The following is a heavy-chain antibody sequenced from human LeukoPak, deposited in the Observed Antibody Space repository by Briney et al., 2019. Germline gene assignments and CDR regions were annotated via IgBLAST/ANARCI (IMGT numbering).Heavy chain of an antibody. CDR3: ARGSGYSGYDPSLDAFDI. V-gene: IGHV4-4*02. D-gene: IGHD5-12*01. CDR2: IYYTGSR. CDR1: GASISSSDW. Sequence: SEILSLTCVVSGASISSSDWWSWVRQSPGKGLEWIGEIYYTGSRNYNPSLKSRVAMSVDTSKNQFSLKLSSVTAADTAVYYCARGSGYSGYDPSLDAFDIWGQGTMVTVSS. J-gene: IGHJ3*02.